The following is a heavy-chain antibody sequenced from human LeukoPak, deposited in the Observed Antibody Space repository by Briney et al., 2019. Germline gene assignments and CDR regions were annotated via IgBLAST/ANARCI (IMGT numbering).Heavy chain of an antibody. CDR3: ARDRIVVVPAATDNYYYGMDV. D-gene: IGHD2-2*01. J-gene: IGHJ6*02. CDR1: GFTVSSNY. CDR2: IYSGGST. Sequence: GGSLRRSCAASGFTVSSNYMSWVRQAPGKGLEWVSVIYSGGSTYYADSVKGRFTISRDNSKNTLYLQMNSLRAEDTAVYYCARDRIVVVPAATDNYYYGMDVWGQGTTVTVSS. V-gene: IGHV3-66*01.